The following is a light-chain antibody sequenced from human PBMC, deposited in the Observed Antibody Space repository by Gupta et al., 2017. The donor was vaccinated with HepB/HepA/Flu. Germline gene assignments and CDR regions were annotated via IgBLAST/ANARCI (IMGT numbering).Light chain of an antibody. Sequence: QSVLPQPPSPSGTPGQRVTISCSGSSSNIGSNTVNWYQQLPGTAPKLLIYSNNQRPSGVPDRFSGSKSGTSASLAISGLQAEDEADYYCAAGDDSRNGWVFGGGTKLTVL. CDR1: SSNIGSNT. J-gene: IGLJ3*02. V-gene: IGLV1-44*01. CDR2: SNN. CDR3: AAGDDSRNGWV.